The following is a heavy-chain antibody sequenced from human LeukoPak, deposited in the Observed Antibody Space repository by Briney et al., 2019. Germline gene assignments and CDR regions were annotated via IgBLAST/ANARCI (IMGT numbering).Heavy chain of an antibody. CDR1: GGSINNYY. D-gene: IGHD2-2*02. V-gene: IGHV4-59*01. CDR3: AREPEQYTPYYYGMDV. J-gene: IGHJ6*02. CDR2: IYYSGST. Sequence: SETLSLTCTVSGGSINNYYWSWIRQPPGKGLEYIGYIYYSGSTSYNPSLKSRVTISVDTSKNQFSLKLSSVTAADTAVYYCAREPEQYTPYYYGMDVWGQGTTVTVSS.